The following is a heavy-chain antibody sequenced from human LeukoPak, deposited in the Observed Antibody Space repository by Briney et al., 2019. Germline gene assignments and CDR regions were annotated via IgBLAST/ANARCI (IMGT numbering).Heavy chain of an antibody. CDR3: ASGDGGYRSGREYYFDY. Sequence: KPSETLSLTCTVSGYSISSGYYWGWIRQPPGKGLEWIGSIYYSGSTYYNPSLKSRVTISVDTSKNQLSLKLSSVTAADTAVYYCASGDGGYRSGREYYFDYWGRGTLVTVSS. V-gene: IGHV4-38-2*02. D-gene: IGHD3-10*01. J-gene: IGHJ4*02. CDR1: GYSISSGYY. CDR2: IYYSGST.